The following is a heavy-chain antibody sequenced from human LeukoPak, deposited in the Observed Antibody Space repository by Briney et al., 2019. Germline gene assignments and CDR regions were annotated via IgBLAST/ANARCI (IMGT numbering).Heavy chain of an antibody. Sequence: GGSLRLSCAASGFTFSSYGMHWVRQAPGKGLEWVAVIWYDGSNKYYADSVKGRFTISRDNSKNTLYLQMNSLRAEDTAVYYCARVRPTMGNYFDYWGQGTLVTVSS. CDR2: IWYDGSNK. V-gene: IGHV3-33*01. D-gene: IGHD7-27*01. CDR3: ARVRPTMGNYFDY. CDR1: GFTFSSYG. J-gene: IGHJ4*02.